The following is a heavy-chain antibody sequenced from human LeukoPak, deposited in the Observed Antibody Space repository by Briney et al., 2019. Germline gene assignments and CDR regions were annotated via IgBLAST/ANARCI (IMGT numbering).Heavy chain of an antibody. V-gene: IGHV3-23*01. CDR2: ISGSGGTT. Sequence: PGGSLRLSCAASALTFSSYAMSWVRQAPGKGLEWVSAISGSGGTTYYAASVKGRFTISRDNSKNTLYLQRNSLRAEDTAVYYCAKMVGGIFGPFDYWGQGTLVSVSS. D-gene: IGHD3/OR15-3a*01. J-gene: IGHJ4*02. CDR1: ALTFSSYA. CDR3: AKMVGGIFGPFDY.